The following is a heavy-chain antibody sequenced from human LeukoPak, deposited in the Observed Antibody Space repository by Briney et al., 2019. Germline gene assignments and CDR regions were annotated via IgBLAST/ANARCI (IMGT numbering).Heavy chain of an antibody. CDR3: AREWDSSSFDPRASGDS. CDR1: GGSISSGSYY. Sequence: SETLSLTCTVSGGSISSGSYYWSWIRQPAGKGLEWIGRIYTSGSTNYNPSLKSRVTISVDTSKNQFSLKLSSVTAADTAVYYCAREWDSSSFDPRASGDSWGQGTLVIVSS. J-gene: IGHJ4*02. CDR2: IYTSGST. V-gene: IGHV4-61*02. D-gene: IGHD3-22*01.